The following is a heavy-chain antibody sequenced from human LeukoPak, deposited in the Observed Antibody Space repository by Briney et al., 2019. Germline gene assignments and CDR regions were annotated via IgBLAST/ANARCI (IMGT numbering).Heavy chain of an antibody. CDR1: GYTFTSYG. D-gene: IGHD1-26*01. J-gene: IGHJ3*02. CDR2: ISAYNGNT. V-gene: IGHV1-18*01. Sequence: ASVKVSCKATGYTFTSYGISWVRQDPGQGLEWMGWISAYNGNTNYAQKLQGRVTMTTDTSTSTAYMELRSLRSDDTAVYYCAREELMVQDAFDIWGQGTMVTVSS. CDR3: AREELMVQDAFDI.